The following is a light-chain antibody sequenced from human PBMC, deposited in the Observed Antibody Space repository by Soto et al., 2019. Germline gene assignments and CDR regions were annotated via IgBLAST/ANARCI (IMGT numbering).Light chain of an antibody. Sequence: IELTQSPASLSASVGDRATITCRASQGIRNDLGWYQQKPGKAPKLLIYAASSLQSGVPSRFSGSGSDTHFTLTISSLQPEDFATYYCLQDHNYPFTFGQGTKVDIK. CDR2: AAS. J-gene: IGKJ2*01. CDR1: QGIRND. CDR3: LQDHNYPFT. V-gene: IGKV1-6*01.